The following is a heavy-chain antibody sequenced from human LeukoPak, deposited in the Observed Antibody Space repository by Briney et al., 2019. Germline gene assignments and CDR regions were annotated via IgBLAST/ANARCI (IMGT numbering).Heavy chain of an antibody. CDR2: IHYSGNT. Sequence: SETLSLTFTVSGDSISSSNYYWGWIRQPPGKGLEWIASIHYSGNTYYNPSLKSRVTISVDTSKNQFSLKLSSVTAADTAVYYCARLRAMAIYYMDVWGKGTTVTVSS. D-gene: IGHD5-18*01. V-gene: IGHV4-39*01. CDR1: GDSISSSNYY. CDR3: ARLRAMAIYYMDV. J-gene: IGHJ6*03.